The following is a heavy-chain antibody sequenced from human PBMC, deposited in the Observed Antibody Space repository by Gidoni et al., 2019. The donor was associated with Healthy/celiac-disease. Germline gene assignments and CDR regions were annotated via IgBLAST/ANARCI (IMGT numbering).Heavy chain of an antibody. CDR3: AKDRLKGGSYSYWFDP. Sequence: EVQLLESGGGLVQPGGSLRLSCAASGFTFSSYAMSWVRQAPGKGLEWVSAISGSGGSTYYADSVKGRFTISRDNSKNTLYLQMNSLRAEDTAVYYCAKDRLKGGSYSYWFDPWGQGTLVTVSS. CDR1: GFTFSSYA. J-gene: IGHJ5*02. CDR2: ISGSGGST. V-gene: IGHV3-23*01. D-gene: IGHD1-26*01.